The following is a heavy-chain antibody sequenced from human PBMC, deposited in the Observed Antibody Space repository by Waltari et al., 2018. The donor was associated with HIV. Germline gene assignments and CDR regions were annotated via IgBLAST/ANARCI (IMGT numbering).Heavy chain of an antibody. CDR2: NKSKTDGGTT. CDR1: GFTFSNAW. J-gene: IGHJ4*02. D-gene: IGHD1-26*01. V-gene: IGHV3-15*01. CDR3: TTDWLEEVGALFDY. Sequence: EVQLVESGGGLVKPGGSLRLSCAASGFTFSNAWMSWVRQAPGKGLEWVGSNKSKTDGGTTDYAAPVKGRFTISRDDSKNTLYLQMNSLKTEDTAVYYCTTDWLEEVGALFDYWGQGTLVTVSS.